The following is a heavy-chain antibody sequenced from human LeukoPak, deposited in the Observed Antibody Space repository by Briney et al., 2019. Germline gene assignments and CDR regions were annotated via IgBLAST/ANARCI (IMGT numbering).Heavy chain of an antibody. D-gene: IGHD7-27*01. J-gene: IGHJ6*03. CDR3: ARELGPSYYYYYYMDV. V-gene: IGHV4-4*07. CDR2: IYTSGST. Sequence: KPSETLSLTCTVSGGSISSYYWSWIRQPAGKGLEWIGRIYTSGSTNYNPSLKSRVTMSVDTSKNQFSLKLSSVTAADTAVYYCARELGPSYYYYYYMDVWGKGTTVTVSS. CDR1: GGSISSYY.